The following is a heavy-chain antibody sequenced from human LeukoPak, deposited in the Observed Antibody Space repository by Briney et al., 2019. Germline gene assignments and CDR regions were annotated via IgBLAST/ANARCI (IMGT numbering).Heavy chain of an antibody. CDR1: GFTFSSYS. Sequence: KPGGSLRLSCAASGFTFSSYSMNWVRQAPGKGLEWVSSISSGSSYIFYADSVKGRFTISRDNSKNTLDLQMSSLRPEDTAVYYCVSDRETQEQIWGPGTLVTVSS. J-gene: IGHJ3*02. D-gene: IGHD1-26*01. CDR2: ISSGSSYI. V-gene: IGHV3-21*01. CDR3: VSDRETQEQI.